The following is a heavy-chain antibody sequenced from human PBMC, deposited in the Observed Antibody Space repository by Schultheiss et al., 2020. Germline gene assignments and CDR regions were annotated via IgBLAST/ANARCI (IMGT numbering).Heavy chain of an antibody. V-gene: IGHV3-30*03. CDR2: ISYDGSNK. CDR1: GFTFSSYG. Sequence: GESLKISCAASGFTFSSYGMHWVRQAPGKGLEWVAVISYDGSNKYYADSVKGRFTISRDNSKNTLYLQMNSLRAEDTAVYYCARDRWGMDVWGQGTTVTVSS. D-gene: IGHD4-23*01. CDR3: ARDRWGMDV. J-gene: IGHJ6*02.